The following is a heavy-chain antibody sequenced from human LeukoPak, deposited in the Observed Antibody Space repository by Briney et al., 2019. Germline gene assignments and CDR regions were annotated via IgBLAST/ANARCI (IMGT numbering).Heavy chain of an antibody. Sequence: GGSLRLSCAASGFTFSSYSMNWVRQAPGKGLEWVSSISSSSSYIYYADSVKGRFTISRDNAKNSLYLQMNSLRAEDTAVYYCARGSSGGSQFDYWGQGTLVTVSS. D-gene: IGHD6-25*01. V-gene: IGHV3-21*01. J-gene: IGHJ4*02. CDR2: ISSSSSYI. CDR3: ARGSSGGSQFDY. CDR1: GFTFSSYS.